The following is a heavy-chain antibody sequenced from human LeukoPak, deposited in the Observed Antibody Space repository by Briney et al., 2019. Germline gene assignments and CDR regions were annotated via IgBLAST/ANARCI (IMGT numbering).Heavy chain of an antibody. CDR2: ISTYNGNT. J-gene: IGHJ4*02. Sequence: ASVKVSCKASGYTFTTYGVSWVRQAPGQGLEWMGWISTYNGNTNYAQKFQGRVTMTTDTSTTTAYMELRSLRSDDTAVYYCARDPSQIAVAGEFYYWGQGTLVTVSS. CDR3: ARDPSQIAVAGEFYY. D-gene: IGHD6-19*01. CDR1: GYTFTTYG. V-gene: IGHV1-18*01.